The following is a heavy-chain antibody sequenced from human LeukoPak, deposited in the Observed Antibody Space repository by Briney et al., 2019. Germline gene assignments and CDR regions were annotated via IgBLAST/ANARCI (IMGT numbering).Heavy chain of an antibody. CDR1: GGSISSYY. CDR2: IYYSGST. J-gene: IGHJ6*02. CDR3: ARVGAWDSSGYYHGDYAMDV. Sequence: PSETLSLTCTVSGGSISSYYWSWIRQPPGKGLEWIGYIYYSGSTNYNPSLKSRVTISVDTSKNQFSLKLSSVTAADTAVYYCARVGAWDSSGYYHGDYAMDVWGQGTTVTVSS. V-gene: IGHV4-59*01. D-gene: IGHD3-22*01.